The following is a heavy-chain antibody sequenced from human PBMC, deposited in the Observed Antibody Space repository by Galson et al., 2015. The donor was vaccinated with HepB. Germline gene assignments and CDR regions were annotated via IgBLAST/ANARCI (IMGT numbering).Heavy chain of an antibody. Sequence: SLRLSCAASGFTFSSYGMHWVRQAPGKGLEWVAVISYDGSNKYYADSVKGRFTISRDNSKNTLYLQMNSLRAEDTAVYYCAKDRDGDYFHAFDIWGQGTMVTVSS. V-gene: IGHV3-30*18. CDR3: AKDRDGDYFHAFDI. J-gene: IGHJ3*02. CDR1: GFTFSSYG. CDR2: ISYDGSNK. D-gene: IGHD4-17*01.